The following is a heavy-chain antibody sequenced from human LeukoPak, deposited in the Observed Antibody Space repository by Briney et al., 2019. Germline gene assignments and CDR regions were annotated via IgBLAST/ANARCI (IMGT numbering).Heavy chain of an antibody. CDR1: GGSISSSSYY. V-gene: IGHV4-39*07. J-gene: IGHJ4*02. D-gene: IGHD3-22*01. CDR3: ARDTVIVVVNTDY. CDR2: IYYSGST. Sequence: SETLSLTCTVSGGSISSSSYYWGWIRQPPGKGLEWIGSIYYSGSTYYNPSLKSRVTISVDTSKNQCSLKLSSVTAAHTAVYYCARDTVIVVVNTDYWGQGTLVTVSS.